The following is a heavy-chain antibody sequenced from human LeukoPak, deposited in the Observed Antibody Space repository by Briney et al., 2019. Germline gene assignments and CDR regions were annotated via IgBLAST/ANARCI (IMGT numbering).Heavy chain of an antibody. CDR2: IYPSGST. V-gene: IGHV4-4*07. CDR1: GGSISSYY. D-gene: IGHD2-15*01. Sequence: PSETLSLTCTVSGGSISSYYCSWIRQPAGKGLEWIGRIYPSGSTSYSPSLKSRVTMSVDTSKNQFSLKLSSVTAADTAVYYCARDSQYSRHWLDPWGQGTLVAVS. CDR3: ARDSQYSRHWLDP. J-gene: IGHJ5*02.